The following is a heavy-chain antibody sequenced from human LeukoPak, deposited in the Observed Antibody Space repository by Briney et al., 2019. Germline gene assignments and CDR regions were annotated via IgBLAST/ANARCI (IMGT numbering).Heavy chain of an antibody. D-gene: IGHD1-1*01. J-gene: IGHJ6*03. CDR3: ARAGTYYYYHMDV. CDR1: GFSFDDYG. V-gene: IGHV3-20*04. CDR2: INWNGGAI. Sequence: GGSLRLSCTASGFSFDDYGMSWIRQAPGKGLEWVSGINWNGGAIGYADSVRGRFTISRDNAKNSLYLQMNSLRAEDTAVYYCARAGTYYYYHMDVWGKGTTVTVSS.